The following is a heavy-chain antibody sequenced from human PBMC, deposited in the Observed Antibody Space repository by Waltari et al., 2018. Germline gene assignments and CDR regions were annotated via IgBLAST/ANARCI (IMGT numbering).Heavy chain of an antibody. Sequence: EMQLVESEGGLVQPGGSLTLSCTASGFDVNRNYMSWVRQAPGKGPEWVSVLYSDGRTFYADSVKGRFTISRHDSKNTLYLQLNSLTPDDTAVYYCARGFTLILGPWGQGALVTVSS. D-gene: IGHD3-16*01. CDR2: LYSDGRT. V-gene: IGHV3-53*04. CDR3: ARGFTLILGP. CDR1: GFDVNRNY. J-gene: IGHJ5*02.